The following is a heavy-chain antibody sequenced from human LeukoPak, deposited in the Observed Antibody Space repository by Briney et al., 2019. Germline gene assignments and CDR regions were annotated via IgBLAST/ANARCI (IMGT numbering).Heavy chain of an antibody. CDR3: ARGPQPSNFDY. J-gene: IGHJ4*02. V-gene: IGHV1-8*01. CDR2: MSPNSGNT. Sequence: ASVKFSCKTSGYTFNSSDINWVLQATGQGLEWMGWMSPNSGNTGYAQKFQGRVTMTRDTSISTAYMELSSLRSEDTAVYYCARGPQPSNFDYWGQGTLVTVSS. D-gene: IGHD1-1*01. CDR1: GYTFNSSD.